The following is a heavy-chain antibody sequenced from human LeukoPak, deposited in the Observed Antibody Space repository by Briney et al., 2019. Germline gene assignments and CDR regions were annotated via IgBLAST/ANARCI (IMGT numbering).Heavy chain of an antibody. CDR1: GGTFSSYA. Sequence: SVKVSCKASGGTFSSYAISWVRQAPGQGLEWMGRIIPILGIANYAQKFQGRVTITTDKSTSTAYMELSSLRSEDTAVYYCASLSASFDYWGQGTLVTVSS. V-gene: IGHV1-69*04. CDR3: ASLSASFDY. D-gene: IGHD3-9*01. J-gene: IGHJ4*02. CDR2: IIPILGIA.